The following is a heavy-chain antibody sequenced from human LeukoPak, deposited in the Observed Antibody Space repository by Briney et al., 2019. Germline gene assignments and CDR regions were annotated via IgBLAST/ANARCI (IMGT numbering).Heavy chain of an antibody. CDR1: GGSFSGYY. CDR2: INHSGST. Sequence: PSETLSLTCVVYGGSFSGYYWSWIRQPPGKGLEWIGEINHSGSTNYNPSLKSRVTISVDTSKNQFSLKLSSVTAADTAVYYCARETAMASFDHWGQGTLVTVSS. V-gene: IGHV4-34*01. J-gene: IGHJ4*02. D-gene: IGHD5-18*01. CDR3: ARETAMASFDH.